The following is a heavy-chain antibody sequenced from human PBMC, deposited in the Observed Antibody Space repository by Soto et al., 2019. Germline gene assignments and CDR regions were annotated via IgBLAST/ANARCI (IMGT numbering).Heavy chain of an antibody. D-gene: IGHD3-22*01. J-gene: IGHJ4*02. CDR3: AKKYYDSSGYYNSY. Sequence: EVQLLESGGGLVQPGGFLRLSCAASGFTFSSYAMSWVRQAPGKGLEWVSAISGSGGSTYYADSVKGRLTISRDNSKNTLYLQMNSLRAEDTAVYYCAKKYYDSSGYYNSYWGQGTLVTVSA. V-gene: IGHV3-23*01. CDR2: ISGSGGST. CDR1: GFTFSSYA.